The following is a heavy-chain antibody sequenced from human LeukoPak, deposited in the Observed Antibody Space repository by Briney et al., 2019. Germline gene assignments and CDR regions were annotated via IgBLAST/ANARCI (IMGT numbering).Heavy chain of an antibody. CDR2: INSDGSSI. Sequence: QPGGSLRLSCEASGFTFSRYWMHWVRQAPGKGLVWVSHINSDGSSISYADSVKGRFTISRDNAKNTLYLQMNGLRAEDTALYYCVRVADSSGYYNWGQGTLVTVSS. J-gene: IGHJ4*02. D-gene: IGHD3-22*01. V-gene: IGHV3-74*01. CDR1: GFTFSRYW. CDR3: VRVADSSGYYN.